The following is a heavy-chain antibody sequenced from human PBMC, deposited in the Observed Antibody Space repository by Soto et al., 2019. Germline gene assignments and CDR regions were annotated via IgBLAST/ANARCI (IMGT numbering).Heavy chain of an antibody. CDR3: ARGGLHYCGGDCYSPMRY. CDR1: GYTFTGYY. J-gene: IGHJ4*02. V-gene: IGHV1-2*02. CDR2: INPNSGGT. D-gene: IGHD2-21*02. Sequence: ASVKVSCKASGYTFTGYYMHWVRQAPGQGLEWMGWINPNSGGTNYAQKFQGRVTMTGDTSISTAYMELSRLRSDDTAVYYCARGGLHYCGGDCYSPMRYWGQGTLVTVSS.